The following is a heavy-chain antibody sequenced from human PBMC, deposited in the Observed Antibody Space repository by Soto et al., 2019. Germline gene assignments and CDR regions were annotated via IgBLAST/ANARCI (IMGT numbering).Heavy chain of an antibody. CDR1: GFSLSNAGLG. CDR3: ASAYSTSGYWFDP. CDR2: IFSNDEK. D-gene: IGHD6-13*01. Sequence: QVTVKESGPVLVKPTETLTLTCTVSGFSLSNAGLGVSWIRQPPGKALEWLAHIFSNDEKSYSTSLKSRLTTSXDXXKSPVVLTMTNIDPVDTATYYWASAYSTSGYWFDPWGQGTLVTVSS. V-gene: IGHV2-26*01. J-gene: IGHJ5*02.